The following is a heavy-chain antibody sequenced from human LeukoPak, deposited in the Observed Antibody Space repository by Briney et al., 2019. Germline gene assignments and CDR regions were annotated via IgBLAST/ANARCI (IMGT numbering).Heavy chain of an antibody. Sequence: PGGSLRLSCAASGFTVSRNYMSWVRQAPGKGLEWVSVIYGGGRTYYADSVKGRFTISRDNSKNTLYLQMNSLRAEDTAMYYCARDPPYYDILTGYYNETDGYWGQGTLVTVSS. CDR2: IYGGGRT. CDR1: GFTVSRNY. CDR3: ARDPPYYDILTGYYNETDGY. J-gene: IGHJ4*02. V-gene: IGHV3-53*01. D-gene: IGHD3-9*01.